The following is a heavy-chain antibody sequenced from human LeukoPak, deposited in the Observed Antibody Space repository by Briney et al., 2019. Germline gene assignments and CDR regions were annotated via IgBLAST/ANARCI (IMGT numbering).Heavy chain of an antibody. CDR1: GFAFSTYW. D-gene: IGHD3-3*01. J-gene: IGHJ4*02. CDR2: INQDGSVK. Sequence: GGSLNLSCAASGFAFSTYWMDWFRQAPGKGLEWVGNINQDGSVKHYVDSVRGRFTISRDNARNSVYLQMSALRVEDTAVYYCTRDFVFWGQGSLVTASS. CDR3: TRDFVF. V-gene: IGHV3-7*01.